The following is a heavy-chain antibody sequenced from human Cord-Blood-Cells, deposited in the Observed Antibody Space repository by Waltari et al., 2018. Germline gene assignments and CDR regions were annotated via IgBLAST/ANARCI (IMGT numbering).Heavy chain of an antibody. CDR1: GGTFSSYA. Sequence: QVQLVQSGAEVTKPGSSVKVSCKASGGTFSSYAISWVRQAPGQGLEWTGGIIPIFGTANYAQKFQGRVTITADESTSTAYMELSSLRSEDTAVYYCARGSYDSSGYYYYYYYGMDVWGQGTTVTVSS. D-gene: IGHD3-22*01. V-gene: IGHV1-69*01. J-gene: IGHJ6*02. CDR2: IIPIFGTA. CDR3: ARGSYDSSGYYYYYYYGMDV.